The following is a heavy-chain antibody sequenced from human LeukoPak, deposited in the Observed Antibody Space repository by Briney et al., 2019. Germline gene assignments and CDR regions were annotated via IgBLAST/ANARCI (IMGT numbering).Heavy chain of an antibody. CDR3: AKDPVADLEYFDY. Sequence: GGSLRLSCAASGFTFSSYAMSWARQAPGKGLEWVSAISGSGGSTYYADSVKGRLTISRDNSKNTLYLQMNSLRAEDTAVYYCAKDPVADLEYFDYWGQGTLVTVSS. V-gene: IGHV3-23*01. J-gene: IGHJ4*02. D-gene: IGHD6-19*01. CDR1: GFTFSSYA. CDR2: ISGSGGST.